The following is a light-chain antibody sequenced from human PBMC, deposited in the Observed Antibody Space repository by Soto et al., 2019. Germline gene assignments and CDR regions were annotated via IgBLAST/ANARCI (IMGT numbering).Light chain of an antibody. CDR1: QSVSSK. Sequence: IVMTQSPANLSLSPGERATLSCRASQSVSSKLAWYQQKPGQAPRLLIYGASTRATGIPARFSGSGSGTEFTLTISSLQSADFAFYYCQQYKNWPTITFGQGTRLEIK. J-gene: IGKJ5*01. V-gene: IGKV3-15*01. CDR3: QQYKNWPTIT. CDR2: GAS.